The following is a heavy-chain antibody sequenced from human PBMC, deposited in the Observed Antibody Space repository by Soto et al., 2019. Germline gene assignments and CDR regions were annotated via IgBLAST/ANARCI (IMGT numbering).Heavy chain of an antibody. D-gene: IGHD1-1*01. CDR1: GFTFTNYY. CDR3: ARHSGDTTVRQWGRSFHS. CDR2: INPSGGGT. V-gene: IGHV1-46*01. Sequence: QVQLVQSGAEVKKPGASVKVSCKASGFTFTNYYIHWVRQAPGQGLEWMGLINPSGGGTFYAQKFRGEVTVTRDTSTGTVYMELSNLRSEDTAVYFCARHSGDTTVRQWGRSFHSWGQGTLVTVSS. J-gene: IGHJ4*02.